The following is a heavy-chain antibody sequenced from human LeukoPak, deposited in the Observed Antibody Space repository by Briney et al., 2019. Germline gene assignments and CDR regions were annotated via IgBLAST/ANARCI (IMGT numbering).Heavy chain of an antibody. CDR2: ISGSGGST. J-gene: IGHJ4*02. Sequence: GGTLRLSCAASGFTFSSYGMSWVRQAPGKGLEWVSAISGSGGSTYYADSVKGRFTISRDNSKNTLYLQMNSLRAEDTAVYYCAKVQYGSGKFDYWGQGTLVTVSS. D-gene: IGHD3-10*01. CDR1: GFTFSSYG. CDR3: AKVQYGSGKFDY. V-gene: IGHV3-23*01.